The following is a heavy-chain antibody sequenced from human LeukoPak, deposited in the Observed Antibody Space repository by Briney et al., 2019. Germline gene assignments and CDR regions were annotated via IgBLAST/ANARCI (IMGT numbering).Heavy chain of an antibody. Sequence: GGSLRLSCAASGFTFSSNWMTWVRQAPGKGLEWVANINEDGSEKYYVDSVKGRFTISRDNAKNSLYLQMNSLRAEDTAVYYCARDEYNWNVDAFDIWGQGTVATVSS. CDR2: INEDGSEK. CDR1: GFTFSSNW. D-gene: IGHD1-20*01. J-gene: IGHJ3*02. CDR3: ARDEYNWNVDAFDI. V-gene: IGHV3-7*01.